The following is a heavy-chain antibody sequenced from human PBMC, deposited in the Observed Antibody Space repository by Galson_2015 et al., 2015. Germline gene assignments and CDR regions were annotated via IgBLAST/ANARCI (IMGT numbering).Heavy chain of an antibody. D-gene: IGHD3-16*01. CDR3: AHLITLGGALEIFDY. J-gene: IGHJ4*02. Sequence: GVGVGWIRRLPGPALAWLGPISWDVDKRYSPSLKSRLTITKDTSKNQVVLTMTNMEPVDTATYYCAHLITLGGALEIFDYWGQGTLVTVSS. V-gene: IGHV2-5*02. CDR2: ISWDVDK. CDR1: GVG.